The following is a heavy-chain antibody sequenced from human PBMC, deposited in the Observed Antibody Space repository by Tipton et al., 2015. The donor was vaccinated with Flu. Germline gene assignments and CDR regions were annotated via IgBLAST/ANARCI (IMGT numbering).Heavy chain of an antibody. CDR3: ARDEGGTYPD. V-gene: IGHV3-53*01. J-gene: IGHJ4*02. D-gene: IGHD1-14*01. Sequence: QLVQSGGGLIRPGGSLRLSCAVSGFTVSTSYMSWVRQSPGKGLEWVSIVYDDGRTYYADSVEGRFAISRDNSKNILYLQMNSLRADDTAVYFCARDEGGTYPDWGQGTLVTVSS. CDR1: GFTVSTSY. CDR2: VYDDGRT.